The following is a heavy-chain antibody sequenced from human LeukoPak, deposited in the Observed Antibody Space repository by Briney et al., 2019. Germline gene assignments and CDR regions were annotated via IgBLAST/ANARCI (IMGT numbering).Heavy chain of an antibody. CDR3: VRDLYRIVVVPHYFDY. D-gene: IGHD3-22*01. V-gene: IGHV3-11*04. J-gene: IGHJ4*02. CDR1: GFTFSDYY. Sequence: GGSLRLSCAASGFTFSDYYMSWICQAPGKGLEWVSYISISGSTIYYADSVKGRFTISRDNAKNSLYLQMNSLRAEDTAVYYCVRDLYRIVVVPHYFDYWGQGTLVTVSS. CDR2: ISISGSTI.